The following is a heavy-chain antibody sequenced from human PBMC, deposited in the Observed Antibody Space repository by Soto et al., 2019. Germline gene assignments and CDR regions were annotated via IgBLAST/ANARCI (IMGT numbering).Heavy chain of an antibody. CDR3: AKGRSLTVTTGRFDY. Sequence: EVQLLESGGGLVQPGGSLRLSCAASGFTFSSYAMSWVRQAPGKGLEWVSAISGSGGSTYYADSVKGRFTISRDNSXITLYLQMNSLRAEDTAVYYCAKGRSLTVTTGRFDYWGQGTLVTVSS. CDR2: ISGSGGST. CDR1: GFTFSSYA. V-gene: IGHV3-23*01. D-gene: IGHD4-17*01. J-gene: IGHJ4*02.